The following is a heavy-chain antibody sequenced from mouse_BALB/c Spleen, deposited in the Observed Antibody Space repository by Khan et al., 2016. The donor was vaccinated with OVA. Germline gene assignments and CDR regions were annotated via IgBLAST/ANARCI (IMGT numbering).Heavy chain of an antibody. CDR1: GFTFSNYG. J-gene: IGHJ3*01. CDR3: ARYRFWSWFDY. CDR2: IGSDSSTF. Sequence: EVELVESGGGLVQPGGSRKLSCAASGFTFSNYGMHWVRQAPEKGLEWVAYIGSDSSTFYYADTVKGRFTIPRDHPKNILLLQMTSLRAEDTAMYYCARYRFWSWFDYGGQGTLVTVSA. V-gene: IGHV5-17*02.